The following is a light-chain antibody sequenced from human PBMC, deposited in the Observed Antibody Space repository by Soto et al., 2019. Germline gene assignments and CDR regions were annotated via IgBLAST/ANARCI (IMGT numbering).Light chain of an antibody. Sequence: DIQMTQSPSSMSASVGDRVTITCRASQSITSWLAWYQQKPGKAPKLLISAAANLQSGVPSRFSGSGSGTDFTLTISSLQPEDFATFPLSFGQGTRLEIK. CDR1: QSITSW. J-gene: IGKJ5*01. CDR2: AAA. CDR3: S. V-gene: IGKV1-12*01.